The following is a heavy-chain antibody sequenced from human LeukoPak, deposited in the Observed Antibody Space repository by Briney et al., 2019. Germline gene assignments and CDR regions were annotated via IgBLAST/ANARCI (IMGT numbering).Heavy chain of an antibody. CDR2: IYTSGST. J-gene: IGHJ4*02. CDR3: ARVRLPVYSSSWYAVYYFDY. D-gene: IGHD6-13*01. V-gene: IGHV4-4*07. CDR1: GGSISSYY. Sequence: SETLSLTCTVSGGSISSYYWSWIRQPAGKGLEWIGRIYTSGSTNYNPSLKSRVTMSVDTSKNQFSLKLSSVTAADTAVYYCARVRLPVYSSSWYAVYYFDYWGQGTLVTVSS.